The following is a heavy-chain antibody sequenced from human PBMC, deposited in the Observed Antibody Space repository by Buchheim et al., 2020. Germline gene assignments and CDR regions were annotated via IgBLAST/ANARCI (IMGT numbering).Heavy chain of an antibody. D-gene: IGHD3-16*01. V-gene: IGHV3-30*04. J-gene: IGHJ6*02. CDR1: GFTFSSYA. Sequence: QVQLVESGGGVVQPGRSLRLSCAASGFTFSSYAMHWVRQAPGKGLEWVAVISYDGSNKYYADSVKGRFTISRDNSKNTLYLQMNGLRAEDTAVYYCARDRRTFRGVIHRGMDVWGQGTT. CDR3: ARDRRTFRGVIHRGMDV. CDR2: ISYDGSNK.